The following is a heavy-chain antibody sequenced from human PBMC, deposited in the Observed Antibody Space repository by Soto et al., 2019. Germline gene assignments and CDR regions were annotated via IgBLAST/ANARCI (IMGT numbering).Heavy chain of an antibody. CDR3: ARSRDGYNLNPIDQ. Sequence: QVQLQVSGPGLVKPSATLSLSCTVSTGSTNSFYWSWIRQPPGKGLQWLGYFFYTGSTNHNPSLKSRVTISLDMYSNQFSLRLSSVTAADTSMYYCARSRDGYNLNPIDQWGQGLLVTVSS. CDR2: FFYTGST. CDR1: TGSTNSFY. D-gene: IGHD5-12*01. V-gene: IGHV4-59*01. J-gene: IGHJ4*02.